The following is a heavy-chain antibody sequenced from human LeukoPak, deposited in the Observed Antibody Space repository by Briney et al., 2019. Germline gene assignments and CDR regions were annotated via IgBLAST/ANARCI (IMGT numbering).Heavy chain of an antibody. CDR2: IYHSGST. CDR1: GGSISSSNW. CDR3: ARYCSSTSCYFQSAFDP. D-gene: IGHD2-2*01. Sequence: SETLSLTCAVSGGSISSSNWWSWVRQPPGKGLEWIGEIYHSGSTNYSPSLKSRVTISVDKSKNQFSLKLSSVTAADTAVYYCARYCSSTSCYFQSAFDPWGQGTLVTVSS. V-gene: IGHV4-4*02. J-gene: IGHJ5*02.